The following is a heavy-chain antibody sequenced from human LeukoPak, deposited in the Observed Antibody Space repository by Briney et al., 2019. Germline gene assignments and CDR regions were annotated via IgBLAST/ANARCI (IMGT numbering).Heavy chain of an antibody. CDR3: ARDRGGSGSNNYGMDV. D-gene: IGHD3-10*01. V-gene: IGHV4-4*02. CDR1: GGSISSSNW. J-gene: IGHJ6*04. CDR2: IYHSGST. Sequence: SETLSLTCAVSGGSISSSNWWSWVRQPPGKRLEWIGEIYHSGSTNYNPSLKSRVTISVDKSKNQFSLKLSSVTAADTAVYYCARDRGGSGSNNYGMDVWGKGTTVTVSS.